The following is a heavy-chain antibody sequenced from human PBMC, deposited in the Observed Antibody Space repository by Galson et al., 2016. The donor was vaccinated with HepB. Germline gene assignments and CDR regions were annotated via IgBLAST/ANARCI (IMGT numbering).Heavy chain of an antibody. J-gene: IGHJ6*02. CDR1: GFTFGDYA. D-gene: IGHD2-15*01. CDR2: IRSQFYGGTT. Sequence: SLRLSCAASGFTFGDYAMSWFRQAPGRGLEWVGFIRSQFYGGTTEYGASVKGRFTISRDDSKRIAYLQLNSLRPDDTAVYYCTRDRGCCRGGRCYPEGGYYGMDVWGQGTTVTVSS. CDR3: TRDRGCCRGGRCYPEGGYYGMDV. V-gene: IGHV3-49*03.